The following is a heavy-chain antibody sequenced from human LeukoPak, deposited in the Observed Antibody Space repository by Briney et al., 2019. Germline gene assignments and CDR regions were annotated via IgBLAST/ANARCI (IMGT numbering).Heavy chain of an antibody. V-gene: IGHV3-73*01. CDR2: IDKKDKGYATAT. Sequence: GGSLILSCAASGFTFSGSAIHWVWQSSGKGLEWVGQIDKKDKGYATATAYAASVKGRFTISRDDSINTAYLQMKSLKTEDTALYYCTRDSATYNWFDPWGQGTLVTVSS. J-gene: IGHJ5*02. D-gene: IGHD1-26*01. CDR1: GFTFSGSA. CDR3: TRDSATYNWFDP.